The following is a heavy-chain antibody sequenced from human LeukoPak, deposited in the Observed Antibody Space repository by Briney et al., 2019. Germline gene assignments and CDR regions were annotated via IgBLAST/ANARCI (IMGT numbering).Heavy chain of an antibody. Sequence: GGSLRLSCAGSGFTFSTYWMNWVRQTPGKGLVWVSRINGDGSSTAYADSVKGRFTISRDNAKNTLFLQMTSLRAEDTAVYYCFVRRRASHDALDDWGQGTMVTVSS. J-gene: IGHJ3*01. CDR1: GFTFSTYW. CDR3: FVRRRASHDALDD. V-gene: IGHV3-74*01. CDR2: INGDGSST. D-gene: IGHD6-6*01.